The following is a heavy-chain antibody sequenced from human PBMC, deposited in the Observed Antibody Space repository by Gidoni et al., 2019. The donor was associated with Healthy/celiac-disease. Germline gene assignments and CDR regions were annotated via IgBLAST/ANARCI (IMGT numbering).Heavy chain of an antibody. J-gene: IGHJ5*02. D-gene: IGHD2-2*01. V-gene: IGHV6-1*01. CDR2: YN. Sequence: YNDYAVSVKSRITINPDTSKNQFSLQLNSVTPEDTAVYYCARDKGIVVVPAAPGSGCWFDPWGQGTLVTVSS. CDR3: ARDKGIVVVPAAPGSGCWFDP.